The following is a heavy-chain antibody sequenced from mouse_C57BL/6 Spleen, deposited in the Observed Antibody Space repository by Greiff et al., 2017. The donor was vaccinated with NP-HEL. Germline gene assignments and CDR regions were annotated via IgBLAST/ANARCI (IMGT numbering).Heavy chain of an antibody. CDR1: GYSITSDY. V-gene: IGHV3-8*01. Sequence: EVQRVESGPGLAKPSQTLSLTCSVTGYSITSDYWNWIRKFPGNKLEYMGYLSSSGSTYYYPSIKSRISITRDTAKNQYYLQLNAVTTEDTATYYCARYYGYYFDYWGQGTTLTVSS. CDR3: ARYYGYYFDY. J-gene: IGHJ2*01. CDR2: LSSSGST. D-gene: IGHD2-2*01.